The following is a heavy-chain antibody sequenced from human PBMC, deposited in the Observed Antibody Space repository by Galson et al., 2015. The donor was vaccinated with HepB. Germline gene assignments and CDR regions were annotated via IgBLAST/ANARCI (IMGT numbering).Heavy chain of an antibody. D-gene: IGHD1-26*01. CDR1: GYTFTSYD. Sequence: SVKVSCKASGYTFTSYDINWVRQATGQGLEWMGWMNPNSGNTGYAQKFQGRVTMTRNTSISTAYMELSSLRSENTAVYYCAISIPVGPYYYGMDVWGQGTTVTVSS. CDR3: AISIPVGPYYYGMDV. V-gene: IGHV1-8*01. J-gene: IGHJ6*02. CDR2: MNPNSGNT.